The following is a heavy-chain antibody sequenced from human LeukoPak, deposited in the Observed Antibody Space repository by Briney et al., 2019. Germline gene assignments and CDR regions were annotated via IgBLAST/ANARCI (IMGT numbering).Heavy chain of an antibody. V-gene: IGHV3-23*01. Sequence: GGSLRLSCAASGFTFSSYAMSWVRQAPGKGLEWVSAISGSSSYIYYADSVKGRFTISRDDPKNTLYLQMNSLRAEDTAVYYCARDSARLVPSAEYFKHWGQGTLVTVSS. CDR2: ISGSSSYI. CDR1: GFTFSSYA. D-gene: IGHD6-19*01. CDR3: ARDSARLVPSAEYFKH. J-gene: IGHJ1*01.